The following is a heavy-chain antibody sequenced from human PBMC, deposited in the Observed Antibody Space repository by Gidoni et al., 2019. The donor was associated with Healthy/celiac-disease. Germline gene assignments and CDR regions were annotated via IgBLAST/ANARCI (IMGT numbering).Heavy chain of an antibody. CDR3: TTPYSSSSGFDY. Sequence: EVQLVESGGGLVKPGGSLRLSCAAFGFTFCNACRTWVRQAPGKGVEWVGRIKSKTDGGTTDYAAPVKGRFTISRDDSKNTLYLQMNSLKTEDTAVYYCTTPYSSSSGFDYWGQGTLVTVSS. D-gene: IGHD6-6*01. CDR1: GFTFCNAC. J-gene: IGHJ4*02. CDR2: IKSKTDGGTT. V-gene: IGHV3-15*07.